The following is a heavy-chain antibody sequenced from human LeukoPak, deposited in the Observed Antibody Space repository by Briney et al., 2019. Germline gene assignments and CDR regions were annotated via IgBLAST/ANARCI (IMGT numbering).Heavy chain of an antibody. V-gene: IGHV3-48*03. J-gene: IGHJ6*04. CDR3: ARVGFSAAAGHMDV. D-gene: IGHD6-13*01. CDR1: GFTFSSYE. Sequence: QPGGPLRLSCAASGFTFSSYEMNWVRQAPGKGLEWVSYISSSGSTIYYADSVKGRFTISRDNAKNSLYLQMNSLRAEDTAVYYCARVGFSAAAGHMDVWGKGTTVTVSS. CDR2: ISSSGSTI.